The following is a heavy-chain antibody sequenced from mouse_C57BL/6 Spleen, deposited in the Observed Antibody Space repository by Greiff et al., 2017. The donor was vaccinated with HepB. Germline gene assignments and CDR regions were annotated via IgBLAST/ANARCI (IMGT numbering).Heavy chain of an antibody. J-gene: IGHJ2*01. D-gene: IGHD1-1*01. CDR2: IRNKANNHAT. V-gene: IGHV6-6*01. CDR3: TRYYGSLYYFDY. CDR1: GFTFSDAW. Sequence: EVKLVESGGGLVQPGGSMKLSCAASGFTFSDAWMDWVRQSPEKGLEWVAEIRNKANNHATYYAESVKGRFTISRDESKSSVYLQMNSLRAEDTGIYYCTRYYGSLYYFDYWGQGTTLTVSS.